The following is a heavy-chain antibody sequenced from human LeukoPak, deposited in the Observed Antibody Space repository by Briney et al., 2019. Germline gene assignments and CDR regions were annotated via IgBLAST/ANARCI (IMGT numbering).Heavy chain of an antibody. CDR1: GGTFSSYA. CDR2: IIPILGIA. CDR3: ARDGITMVRGVTIGWLYYFDY. Sequence: SVKVSCKASGGTFSSYAISWVRQAPGQGLEWMGRIIPILGIANYAQKFQGRVTITADKSTSTACMELSSLRSEDTAVYYCARDGITMVRGVTIGWLYYFDYWGQGTLVTVSS. V-gene: IGHV1-69*04. J-gene: IGHJ4*02. D-gene: IGHD3-10*01.